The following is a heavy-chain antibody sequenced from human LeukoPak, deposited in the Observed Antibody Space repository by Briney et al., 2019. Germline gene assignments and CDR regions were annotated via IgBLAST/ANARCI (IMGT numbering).Heavy chain of an antibody. CDR3: ARLGYCSGTSCYGVDY. J-gene: IGHJ4*02. V-gene: IGHV5-51*01. D-gene: IGHD2-2*01. CDR2: IYPGGSDS. Sequence: LGESLKISCKGSGYIFSSYWIAWVRQMPGTGLEWMGIIYPGGSDSRYNPPFQGQITISADKSITTAYLQWSSLKASDTAMYYCARLGYCSGTSCYGVDYWGQGTLVTVSS. CDR1: GYIFSSYW.